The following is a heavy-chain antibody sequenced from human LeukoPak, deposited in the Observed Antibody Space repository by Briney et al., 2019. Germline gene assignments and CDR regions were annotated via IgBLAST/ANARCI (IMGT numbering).Heavy chain of an antibody. D-gene: IGHD2-2*02. CDR3: ARGFSTSCYTCYYGMDV. J-gene: IGHJ6*02. Sequence: ASVKVSCKASGGTFSSYAISWVRQAPGQGLEWMGWISAYNGNTNYAQKLQGRVTMTTDTSTSTAYMELRSLRSDDTAVYYCARGFSTSCYTCYYGMDVWGQGTTVTVSS. CDR1: GGTFSSYA. V-gene: IGHV1-18*01. CDR2: ISAYNGNT.